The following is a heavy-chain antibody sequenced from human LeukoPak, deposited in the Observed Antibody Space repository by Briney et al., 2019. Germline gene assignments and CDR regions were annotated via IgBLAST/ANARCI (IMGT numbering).Heavy chain of an antibody. CDR2: INPSGGST. J-gene: IGHJ4*02. CDR1: VYTFTSYY. V-gene: IGHV1-46*01. Sequence: ASVKVSCKASVYTFTSYYMHWVRQAPGQGLEWMGIINPSGGSTSYAQKFQGRVTMTRDTSTSTVYMEQSSLRSEDTAVYYCARERLYYYDSSGYHAPAIWGQGTLVTVSS. D-gene: IGHD3-22*01. CDR3: ARERLYYYDSSGYHAPAI.